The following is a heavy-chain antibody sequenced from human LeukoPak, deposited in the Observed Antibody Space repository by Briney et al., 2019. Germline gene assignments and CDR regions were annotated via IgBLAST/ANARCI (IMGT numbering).Heavy chain of an antibody. CDR2: ISGSGGST. V-gene: IGHV3-23*01. J-gene: IGHJ4*02. D-gene: IGHD1-26*01. CDR3: AKEVQPYYSGRGRASFDY. CDR1: GFTFSSYA. Sequence: GGSLRLSCAASGFTFSSYAMSWFRQAPGKGLEWVSAISGSGGSTYYADSVKGRFTISRDNSKNTLYLQMNSLRAEDTAVYYCAKEVQPYYSGRGRASFDYWGQGTLVTVSS.